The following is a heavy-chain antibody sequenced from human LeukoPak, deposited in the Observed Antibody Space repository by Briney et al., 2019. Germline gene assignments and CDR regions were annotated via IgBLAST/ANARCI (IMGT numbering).Heavy chain of an antibody. CDR3: ARHESPCGDYVW. CDR2: IYYSGST. J-gene: IGHJ4*02. Sequence: SETLSLTCTVSGGSISSYYWSWIRQPPGKGLEWIGYIYYSGSTNYNPSLKSRVTISVDTSKNQFSLKLSSVTAADTAVYYCARHESPCGDYVWWGQGTLVTVSS. CDR1: GGSISSYY. V-gene: IGHV4-59*08. D-gene: IGHD4-17*01.